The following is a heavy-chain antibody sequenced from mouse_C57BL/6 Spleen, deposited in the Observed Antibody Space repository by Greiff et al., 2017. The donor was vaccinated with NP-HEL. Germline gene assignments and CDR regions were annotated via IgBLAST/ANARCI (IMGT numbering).Heavy chain of an antibody. CDR1: GYTFTSYW. CDR2: IYPGNSDT. J-gene: IGHJ2*01. D-gene: IGHD1-1*01. V-gene: IGHV1-5*01. Sequence: VQLQQSGTVLARPGASVKMSCKTSGYTFTSYWMHWVKQRPGQGLVWIGAIYPGNSDTSYNQKFKGKAKLTAVTSASTAYMELSSLTNEDSAVYYCTRRYYGSSGYFDYWGQGTTLTVSS. CDR3: TRRYYGSSGYFDY.